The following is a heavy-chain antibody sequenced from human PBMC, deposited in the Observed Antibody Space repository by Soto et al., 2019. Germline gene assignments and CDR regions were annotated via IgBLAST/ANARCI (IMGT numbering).Heavy chain of an antibody. CDR1: GFTFSSYA. D-gene: IGHD3-22*01. J-gene: IGHJ4*02. CDR3: AKVFYYYDSSGYYYFDY. V-gene: IGHV3-23*01. Sequence: GGSLRPSCAASGFTFSSYAMSWVRQAPGKGLEWVSAISGSGGSTYYADSVKGRFTISRDNSKNTLYLQMNSLRAEDTAVYYCAKVFYYYDSSGYYYFDYWGQGTLVTVSS. CDR2: ISGSGGST.